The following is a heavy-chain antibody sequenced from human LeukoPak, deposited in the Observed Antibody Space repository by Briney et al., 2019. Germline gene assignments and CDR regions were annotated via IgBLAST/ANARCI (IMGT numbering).Heavy chain of an antibody. V-gene: IGHV4-31*03. CDR2: IYYSGST. CDR1: GGSISSGGYY. Sequence: LQTLSLTCTVSGGSISSGGYYWSWIRQHPGKGLEWIGYIYYSGSTYYNPSLKSRVTISVDTSKNQFSLKLSSVTAADTAVYYCARDWGLGMDVWGKGTTVTVSS. D-gene: IGHD3-16*01. CDR3: ARDWGLGMDV. J-gene: IGHJ6*04.